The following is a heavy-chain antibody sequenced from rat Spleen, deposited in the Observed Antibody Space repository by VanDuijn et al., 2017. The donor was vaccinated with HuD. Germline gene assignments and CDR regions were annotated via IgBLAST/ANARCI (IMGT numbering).Heavy chain of an antibody. J-gene: IGHJ2*01. CDR3: TTRRVYYFDY. CDR1: GFTFSDYY. CDR2: INYAGSNT. V-gene: IGHV5-29*01. Sequence: EVQLVESDGGLVQPGRSLKLSCAASGFTFSDYYMAWVRQAPTKGLEWVATINYAGSNTYYRDSVKGRFTISRDNAKSTLYLQMDSLRSEDTATYYCTTRRVYYFDYWGQGVMVTVSS. D-gene: IGHD1-11*01.